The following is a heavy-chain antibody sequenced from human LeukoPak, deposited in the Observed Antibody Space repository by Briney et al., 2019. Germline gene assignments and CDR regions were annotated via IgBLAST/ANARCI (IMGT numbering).Heavy chain of an antibody. D-gene: IGHD4-17*01. Sequence: PSETLSLTCTVSGGSISSYYWSWIRQPPGKELEWIGYPYYSGSTNYNPSFKSRVTMSVDTSKNQFSLKLNSMTAADTAVYFCARGRYNDYGFDYWGQGTLVTVSS. CDR1: GGSISSYY. J-gene: IGHJ4*02. CDR2: PYYSGST. V-gene: IGHV4-59*01. CDR3: ARGRYNDYGFDY.